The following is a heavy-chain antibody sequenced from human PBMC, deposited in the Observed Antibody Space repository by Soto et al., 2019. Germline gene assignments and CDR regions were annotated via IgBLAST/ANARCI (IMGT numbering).Heavy chain of an antibody. CDR3: ARDSVSGYSYHDY. D-gene: IGHD5-18*01. J-gene: IGHJ4*02. CDR2: IWYDGSNK. V-gene: IGHV3-33*01. Sequence: QVQLVESGGGVVQPGRSLRLSCAASGFTFSSYGMHWVRQAPGKGLEWVAVIWYDGSNKYYADSVKGRFTISRDNSKNTMYLQMNSLRAEDTAVYYCARDSVSGYSYHDYWGQGTLFTVSS. CDR1: GFTFSSYG.